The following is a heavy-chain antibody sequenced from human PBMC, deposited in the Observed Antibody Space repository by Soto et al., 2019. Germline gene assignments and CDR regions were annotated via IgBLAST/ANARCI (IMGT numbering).Heavy chain of an antibody. CDR1: GFTFNTHW. V-gene: IGHV3-74*01. CDR2: VNSDGRTI. J-gene: IGHJ6*02. D-gene: IGHD2-2*01. Sequence: EVQLVESGGGVVQPGGSLRLSCTASGFTFNTHWMHWVRQAPGKGLVWVSRVNSDGRTISYADSVKGRFTISRDNAKNTLSLQMNSLRAEDTAVYYCARDCADTSCYTDYGMDVWGQGTTVTVSS. CDR3: ARDCADTSCYTDYGMDV.